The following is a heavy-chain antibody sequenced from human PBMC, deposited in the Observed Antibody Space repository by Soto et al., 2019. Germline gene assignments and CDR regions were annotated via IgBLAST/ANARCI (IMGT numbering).Heavy chain of an antibody. Sequence: NPSETLSLTCTVSGGSVSISHYYWTWIRQPPGKELEWIGYIYHTGSTNYNPSLKSRVTISVDTSKNQFSLKLSSVTAADTAVYYCAGDRLAARYYYNGLDVWGQGTTVTVSS. D-gene: IGHD6-6*01. CDR2: IYHTGST. CDR1: GGSVSISHYY. J-gene: IGHJ6*02. CDR3: AGDRLAARYYYNGLDV. V-gene: IGHV4-61*01.